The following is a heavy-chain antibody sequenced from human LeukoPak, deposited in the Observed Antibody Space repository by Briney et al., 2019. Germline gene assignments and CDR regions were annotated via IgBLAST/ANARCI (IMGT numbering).Heavy chain of an antibody. Sequence: GASVTVSCKASGDTFTGNAVSWVRQAPGQGLEWMGRIIPILRTAEYAQKFQGRLTITADRSTSTAYMELSSLRSEDTAVYYCARGKGFVGHFDFWGQGTLVTVSS. J-gene: IGHJ4*02. V-gene: IGHV1-69*04. D-gene: IGHD3-3*01. CDR2: IIPILRTA. CDR3: ARGKGFVGHFDF. CDR1: GDTFTGNA.